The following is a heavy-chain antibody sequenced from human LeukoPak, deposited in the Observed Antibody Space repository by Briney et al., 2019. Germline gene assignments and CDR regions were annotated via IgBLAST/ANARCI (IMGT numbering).Heavy chain of an antibody. J-gene: IGHJ4*02. CDR2: INSDVSST. CDR3: ATDVPAVTIFGY. V-gene: IGHV3-74*01. CDR1: GFTFSTYW. D-gene: IGHD2-2*01. Sequence: GGSLRLSCAASGFTFSTYWMHWVRQAPGTGLVWVSLINSDVSSTNYADSVKGRFTISRDNAKNTLYLQMNSLRTKDTAVYYCATDVPAVTIFGYWGQGTLVTVSS.